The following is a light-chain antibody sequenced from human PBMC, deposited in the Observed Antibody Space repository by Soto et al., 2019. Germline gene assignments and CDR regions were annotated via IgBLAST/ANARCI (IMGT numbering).Light chain of an antibody. Sequence: QTVVTQPASVSGSPGQSITISCTGTSSDIGGFNYVSWYQQHPGTAPKLLIYEVTNRPSGVSNRFSGSKSGNTASLTISGLQAEDEADYYCSSYTSRSTRVFGGGTKLTVL. CDR2: EVT. V-gene: IGLV2-14*01. J-gene: IGLJ3*02. CDR1: SSDIGGFNY. CDR3: SSYTSRSTRV.